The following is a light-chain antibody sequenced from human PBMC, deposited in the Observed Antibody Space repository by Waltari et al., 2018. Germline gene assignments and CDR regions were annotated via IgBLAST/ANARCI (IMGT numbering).Light chain of an antibody. Sequence: DIVMTQSPDSLAVSLGERATINCNSRQTVLYNYNNKDHLAWYQQKPGQPPKLLISWGSTRESGVPDRFSGSGSGTAFTLTISNLQAEDEAVYYCQQYFSYPRTFGLGTKVEI. CDR3: QQYFSYPRT. J-gene: IGKJ2*01. CDR1: QTVLYNYNNKDH. CDR2: WGS. V-gene: IGKV4-1*01.